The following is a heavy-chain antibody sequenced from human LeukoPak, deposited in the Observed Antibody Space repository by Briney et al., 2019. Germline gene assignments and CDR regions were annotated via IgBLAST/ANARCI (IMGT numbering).Heavy chain of an antibody. Sequence: PSETLSLTCTVSGGSISSYYWSWIRQPAGKGLEWIGRIYTSGSTNYNPSLKSRVTMSVDTSKNQFSLKLSSVTAADTAVYYCARGGFVRAKSAFEIWGQGAMVNGFS. V-gene: IGHV4-4*07. D-gene: IGHD3-10*02. CDR2: IYTSGST. J-gene: IGHJ3*02. CDR3: ARGGFVRAKSAFEI. CDR1: GGSISSYY.